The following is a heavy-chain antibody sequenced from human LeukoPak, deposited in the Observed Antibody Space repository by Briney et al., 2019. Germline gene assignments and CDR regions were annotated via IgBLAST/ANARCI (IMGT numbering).Heavy chain of an antibody. Sequence: SETLSLTCAVYGGSFSGYYWSWLRQPPGKGLEGIGEINHSGRTNYNPSLKSRVTISVDTSKNQFSLKLSSVTAADTAVYYCARRYGAYAYDYWGQGTLVTVSS. CDR1: GGSFSGYY. J-gene: IGHJ4*02. CDR2: INHSGRT. CDR3: ARRYGAYAYDY. D-gene: IGHD4-17*01. V-gene: IGHV4-34*01.